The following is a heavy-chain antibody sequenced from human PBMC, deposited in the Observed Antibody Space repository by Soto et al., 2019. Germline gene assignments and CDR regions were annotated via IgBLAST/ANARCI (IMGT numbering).Heavy chain of an antibody. J-gene: IGHJ4*02. Sequence: TLXLSCTVSGGAISGYYWSWTRQSPGKGLEWIGYIYYSGTTNYNPSLKSRVTISVDTSKNQFSLKLRSVTAADTAVYSCARNLIFDYCGQRTLVTVSS. CDR3: ARNLIFDY. V-gene: IGHV4-59*01. CDR2: IYYSGTT. CDR1: GGAISGYY.